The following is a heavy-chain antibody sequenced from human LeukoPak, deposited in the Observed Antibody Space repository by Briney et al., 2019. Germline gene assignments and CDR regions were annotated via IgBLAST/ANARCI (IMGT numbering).Heavy chain of an antibody. Sequence: SETLSLTCTVSGGSISSYYWNWIRQPPGKGLEWIGYIYYSGTTNYNPSLKSRVSMSVDTSKNQFSLKLSSVTAADTAVYYCASRKLGNDYWGQGTLVTVSS. J-gene: IGHJ4*02. V-gene: IGHV4-59*01. CDR3: ASRKLGNDY. D-gene: IGHD7-27*01. CDR1: GGSISSYY. CDR2: IYYSGTT.